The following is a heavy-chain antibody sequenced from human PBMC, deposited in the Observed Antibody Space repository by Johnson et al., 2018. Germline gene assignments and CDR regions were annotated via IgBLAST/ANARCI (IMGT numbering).Heavy chain of an antibody. J-gene: IGHJ3*02. CDR2: SYSRGGS. V-gene: IGHV4-59*01. Sequence: QVQLQESGPGLVKPSETLSLTCTVSGGSINRYYWSWIRQPPGKGLEWIGYSYSRGGSNYNPSLKGRVTISVDTSKNQFSLRLSSVTAADPALYSCAGGHPYDAFGIWGQGTMVTVSS. D-gene: IGHD6-25*01. CDR3: AGGHPYDAFGI. CDR1: GGSINRYY.